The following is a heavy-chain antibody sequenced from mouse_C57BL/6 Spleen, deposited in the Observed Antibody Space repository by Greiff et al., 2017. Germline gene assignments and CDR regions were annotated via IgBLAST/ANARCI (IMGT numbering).Heavy chain of an antibody. CDR1: GYSITSGYY. J-gene: IGHJ2*01. CDR2: ISYDGSN. CDR3: ARDYGYYYFDY. D-gene: IGHD2-2*01. V-gene: IGHV3-6*01. Sequence: EVKLQESGPGLVKPSQSLSLTCSVTGYSITSGYYWNWIRQFPGNKLEWMGYISYDGSNNYNPSLKNRISITRDTSKNQFFLKLNSVTTEDTATYYCARDYGYYYFDYWGQGTTLTVSS.